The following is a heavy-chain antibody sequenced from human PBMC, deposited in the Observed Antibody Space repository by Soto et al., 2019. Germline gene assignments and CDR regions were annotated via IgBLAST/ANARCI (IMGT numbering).Heavy chain of an antibody. Sequence: EVQLVESGGGLVQPGGSLRLSCAASGFTFSSNHMNWVRQAPGKGLEWVSYISKSSSTIYYADSVKGRFTISRDNAKNSLYLQMNSLRDEDTAVYYCARESEWLVDGVDVWGQGTTVTVSS. CDR1: GFTFSSNH. D-gene: IGHD6-19*01. V-gene: IGHV3-48*02. CDR3: ARESEWLVDGVDV. CDR2: ISKSSSTI. J-gene: IGHJ6*02.